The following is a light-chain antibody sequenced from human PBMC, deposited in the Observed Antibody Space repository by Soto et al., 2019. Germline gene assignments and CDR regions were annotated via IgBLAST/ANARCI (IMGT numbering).Light chain of an antibody. Sequence: EIVLTQSPATLSLSPGERATLSCRASQSVSSYLAWYQQKPGQAPRLLIYDASNRATGIPARFSGRGSGTDFTLTISCLEPEDFAVYYCQQRSNWRVTVGGGTKVDIK. V-gene: IGKV3-11*01. CDR2: DAS. CDR1: QSVSSY. CDR3: QQRSNWRVT. J-gene: IGKJ4*01.